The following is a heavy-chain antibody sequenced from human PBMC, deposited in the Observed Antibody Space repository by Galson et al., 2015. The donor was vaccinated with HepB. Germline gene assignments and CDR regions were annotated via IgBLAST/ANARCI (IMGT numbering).Heavy chain of an antibody. Sequence: PALVKPTPTLTLTCTFSGFSLSTSGMCVSWIRQPPGKALEWLALIDWDDDKYYSTSLKTRLTISEDTSKNQVVLTMTNMDPVDTATYYCARTARELWDALDIWGQGTMVTVSS. D-gene: IGHD3-16*01. CDR3: ARTARELWDALDI. CDR1: GFSLSTSGMC. CDR2: IDWDDDK. V-gene: IGHV2-70*01. J-gene: IGHJ3*02.